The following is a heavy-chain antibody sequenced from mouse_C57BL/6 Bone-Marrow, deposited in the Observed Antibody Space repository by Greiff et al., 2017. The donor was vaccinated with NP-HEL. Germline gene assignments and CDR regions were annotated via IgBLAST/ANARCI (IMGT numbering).Heavy chain of an antibody. CDR1: GYTFTSYG. J-gene: IGHJ1*03. CDR3: AREGTWEGYCDV. Sequence: EVQLQQSGAELVRPGSSVKMSCKTSGYTFTSYGINWVKQRPGQGLEWVGYIYIGNGYTDYNEKFKGKATLTSDTSSNTVYMQLSSLTSEDSAIDMCAREGTWEGYCDVGGRGTAVTVTS. V-gene: IGHV1-58*01. CDR2: IYIGNGYT. D-gene: IGHD3-3*01.